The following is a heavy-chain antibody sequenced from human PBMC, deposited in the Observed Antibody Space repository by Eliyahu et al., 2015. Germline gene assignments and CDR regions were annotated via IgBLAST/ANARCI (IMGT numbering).Heavy chain of an antibody. CDR1: GXSXXGHY. J-gene: IGHJ4*02. D-gene: IGHD2-2*01. CDR3: ARSGEHCSSTSCYWFDY. Sequence: QVQLQQWGAGLLKPSXTLSLXXXVYGXSXXGHYWSWIRQLPGKGLEWIGEINHSGSTNYKSSLKSRVTISVDTSKNQFSLKLSSVTAADTAVYYCARSGEHCSSTSCYWFDYWGQGTLVTVSS. CDR2: INHSGST. V-gene: IGHV4-34*01.